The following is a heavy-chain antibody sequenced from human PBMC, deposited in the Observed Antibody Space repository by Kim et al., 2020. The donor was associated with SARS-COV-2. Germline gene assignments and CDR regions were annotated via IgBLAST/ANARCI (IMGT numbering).Heavy chain of an antibody. J-gene: IGHJ6*02. CDR3: ARSGLGGGYGSGSYYKGKYYYYGMDV. Sequence: SETLSLTCAVYGGSFSGYYWSWIRQPPGKGLEWIGEINHSGSTNYNPSLKSRVTISVDTSKNQFSLKLSSVTAADTAVCYCARSGLGGGYGSGSYYKGKYYYYGMDVWGQGTTVTVSS. CDR2: INHSGST. D-gene: IGHD3-10*01. CDR1: GGSFSGYY. V-gene: IGHV4-34*01.